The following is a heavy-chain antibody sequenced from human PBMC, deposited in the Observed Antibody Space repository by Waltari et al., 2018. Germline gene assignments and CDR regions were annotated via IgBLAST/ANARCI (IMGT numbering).Heavy chain of an antibody. CDR2: FDPEDGET. Sequence: DVQLVQSGAEVKKPGATVKISCKISGFTFPDYYIHWVQQAPGKGLKWVGLFDPEDGETVYAGNCQGRVTSTADTLTDTAFMEVDTLRSEDTAVYYCATGREQLAHFDHWGQGTLVTVSS. CDR3: ATGREQLAHFDH. V-gene: IGHV1-69-2*01. J-gene: IGHJ4*02. CDR1: GFTFPDYY. D-gene: IGHD6-6*01.